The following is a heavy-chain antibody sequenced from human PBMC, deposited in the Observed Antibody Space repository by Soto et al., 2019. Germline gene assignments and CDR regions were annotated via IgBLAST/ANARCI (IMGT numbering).Heavy chain of an antibody. Sequence: GGSLRLSCAASGFTFSSYGMHWVRQAPGKGLEWVAVISYDGSNKYYADSVKGRFTISRDNSKNTLYLQMNSLRAEDTAVYYCANLMSGWYYFDYWGQGTLVTVSS. J-gene: IGHJ4*02. D-gene: IGHD6-19*01. V-gene: IGHV3-30*18. CDR1: GFTFSSYG. CDR2: ISYDGSNK. CDR3: ANLMSGWYYFDY.